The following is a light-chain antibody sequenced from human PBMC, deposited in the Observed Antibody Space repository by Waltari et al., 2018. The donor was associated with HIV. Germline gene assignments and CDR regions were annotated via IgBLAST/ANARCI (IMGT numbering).Light chain of an antibody. CDR2: YDK. CDR3: QVWDSSIEQVL. CDR1: NIERKS. J-gene: IGLJ3*02. Sequence: SVLTQPPSVSVAPGMTARITCGGKNIERKSVHWYQQKPGQAPILVIYYDKDRPSGIPGGFSGSNSGNTATLTITRVGAGDEADYYCQVWDSSIEQVLFGGGTKLTVL. V-gene: IGLV3-21*01.